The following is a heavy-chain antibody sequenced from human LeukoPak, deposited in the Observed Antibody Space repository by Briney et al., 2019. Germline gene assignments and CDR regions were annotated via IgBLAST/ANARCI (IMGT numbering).Heavy chain of an antibody. CDR3: ARVTMTGYYYYYMDV. V-gene: IGHV4-61*02. J-gene: IGHJ6*03. Sequence: SQTLSLTCTVSGGSISSGSYYWSWIRQPAGKGLEWIGRIYTSGSTNYNPSLKSRVTISVDTSKNQFSLKLSSVTGADTAVYYCARVTMTGYYYYYMDVWGKGTTVTVSS. D-gene: IGHD3-22*01. CDR2: IYTSGST. CDR1: GGSISSGSYY.